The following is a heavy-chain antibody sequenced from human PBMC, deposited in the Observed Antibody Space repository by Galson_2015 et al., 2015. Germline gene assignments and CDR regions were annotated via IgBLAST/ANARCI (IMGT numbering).Heavy chain of an antibody. CDR1: GFTFSSYA. CDR2: IGGGGGST. Sequence: SLRLSCAASGFTFSSYAMSWVRQAPGKGLEWVSGIGGGGGSTYYADSVKGRFTISRDNSKNTLYLQMISLRVEDTAVHYCAKGGYCSGSNCYTTNFDYWGQGTLVTVS. V-gene: IGHV3-23*01. J-gene: IGHJ4*02. D-gene: IGHD2-2*02. CDR3: AKGGYCSGSNCYTTNFDY.